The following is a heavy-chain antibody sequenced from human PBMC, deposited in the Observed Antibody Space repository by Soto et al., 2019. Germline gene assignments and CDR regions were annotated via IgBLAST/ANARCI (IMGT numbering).Heavy chain of an antibody. V-gene: IGHV6-1*01. CDR1: GDSVSSNGAA. CDR3: SRGFKTNFDY. J-gene: IGHJ4*02. CDR2: TYYRSKWYN. Sequence: SQTLSLTCAISGDSVSSNGAAWNWIRQSPSRGLEWLGRTYYRSKWYNDYAISVKSRITINPDTSKNQFSLQLNSVTPDDTAVYYCSRGFKTNFDYWGQGTLVTV.